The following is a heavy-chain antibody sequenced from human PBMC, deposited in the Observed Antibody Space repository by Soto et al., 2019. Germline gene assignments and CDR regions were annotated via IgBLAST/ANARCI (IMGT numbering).Heavy chain of an antibody. V-gene: IGHV5-51*01. CDR2: IYPGDSDT. CDR3: ARHPGIFSSSWYNNVWFDP. D-gene: IGHD6-13*01. J-gene: IGHJ5*02. Sequence: GEPLKISCKASGYSFTNYWIGLVRQMPGKGLEWMGIIYPGDSDTRYSPSFQGQVTISADKSISTAYLQWSSLEASDTAMYYCARHPGIFSSSWYNNVWFDPWGQGTLVTVSS. CDR1: GYSFTNYW.